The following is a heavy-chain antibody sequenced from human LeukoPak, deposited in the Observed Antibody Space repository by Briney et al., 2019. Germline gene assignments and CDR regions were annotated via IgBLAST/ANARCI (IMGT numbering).Heavy chain of an antibody. Sequence: SETLSLTCTVSGGAISSYYWSWIRQPPGKGLEWIGYIYYSGSTNYNPSLKSRVTISVDTSKNQFSLKLSSVTAADTAVYYCAGDHIASGLDYWGQGTLVTVSS. CDR2: IYYSGST. V-gene: IGHV4-59*01. D-gene: IGHD6-19*01. CDR1: GGAISSYY. CDR3: AGDHIASGLDY. J-gene: IGHJ4*02.